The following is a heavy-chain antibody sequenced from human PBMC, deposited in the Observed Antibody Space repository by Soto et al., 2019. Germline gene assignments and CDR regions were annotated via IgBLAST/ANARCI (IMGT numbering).Heavy chain of an antibody. V-gene: IGHV1-46*01. CDR2: INPSAGGT. CDR3: ARDSTLAY. Sequence: ASVKFSCKASGYTFTNYYMHWVRQAPGQGLEWMGIINPSAGGTSYAPKFQARVTMTRDTSTSTVHMELSSLRPDDTAVYYCARDSTLAYWGQGTLVTVSS. CDR1: GYTFTNYY. J-gene: IGHJ4*02.